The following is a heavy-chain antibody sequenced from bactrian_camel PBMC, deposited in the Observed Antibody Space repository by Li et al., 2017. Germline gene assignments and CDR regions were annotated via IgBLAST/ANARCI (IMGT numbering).Heavy chain of an antibody. CDR1: GITATRYC. J-gene: IGHJ4*01. Sequence: HVQLVESGGGSVQTGGSLKLSCTASGITATRYCMAWFRQAPGKEREEIATIDIGTGTIHYADSVKGRFTISQDNAQNALTLQMDSLKPEDTAKYYCAARLYGGYASTCADARAFTDWGRGTQVTVS. CDR3: AARLYGGYASTCADARAFTD. V-gene: IGHV3S1*01. D-gene: IGHD1*01. CDR2: IDIGTGTI.